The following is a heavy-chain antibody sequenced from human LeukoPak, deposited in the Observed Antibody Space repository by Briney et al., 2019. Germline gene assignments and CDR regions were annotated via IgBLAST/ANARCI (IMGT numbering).Heavy chain of an antibody. D-gene: IGHD1-26*01. CDR1: GFTFDDYG. Sequence: GGSLRLSCAASGFTFDDYGMSWVRQAPGKGLEWVSGINGNGGSTGYADSVKGRFTISRDNAKNSLYLQMNSLRAEDTALYYCARLSESWSDYMDVWGKGTTVTVSS. V-gene: IGHV3-20*04. CDR2: INGNGGST. CDR3: ARLSESWSDYMDV. J-gene: IGHJ6*03.